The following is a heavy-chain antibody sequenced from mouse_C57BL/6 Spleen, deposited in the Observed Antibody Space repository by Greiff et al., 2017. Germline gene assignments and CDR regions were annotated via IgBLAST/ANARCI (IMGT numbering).Heavy chain of an antibody. D-gene: IGHD1-1*01. Sequence: EVHLVESGGGLVKPGGSLKLSCAASGFTFSDYGMHWVRQAPEKGLEWVAYISSGSSTIYYADTVKGRFTISRDNAKNTLFLQMTSLRSEDTAMYYCAGGVVATRDAMDYWGQGTSVTVSS. CDR2: ISSGSSTI. CDR1: GFTFSDYG. J-gene: IGHJ4*01. V-gene: IGHV5-17*01. CDR3: AGGVVATRDAMDY.